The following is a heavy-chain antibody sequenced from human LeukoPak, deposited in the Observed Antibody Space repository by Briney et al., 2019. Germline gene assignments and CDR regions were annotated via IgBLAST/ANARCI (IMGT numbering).Heavy chain of an antibody. J-gene: IGHJ6*04. V-gene: IGHV4-61*01. CDR1: GGSVSSGSYY. CDR2: IYYSGST. D-gene: IGHD2-2*01. Sequence: SETLSLTCTVSGGSVSSGSYYWSWIRQPPGKGLEWIGYIYYSGSTNYNPSLKSRVTISVDTSKNQFSLKLGSVTAADTAVYYCARDGPIVVVPAAIPGYYYYGMDVWGKGTTVTVSS. CDR3: ARDGPIVVVPAAIPGYYYYGMDV.